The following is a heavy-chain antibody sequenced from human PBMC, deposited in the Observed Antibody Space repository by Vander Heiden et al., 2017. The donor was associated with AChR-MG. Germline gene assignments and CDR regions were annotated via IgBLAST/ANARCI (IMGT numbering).Heavy chain of an antibody. CDR3: AKSGGWHFDY. D-gene: IGHD6-19*01. CDR2: ISYDGSNK. CDR1: GFTFSGYG. J-gene: IGHJ4*02. V-gene: IGHV3-30*18. Sequence: QVQLVESGGGVVQPGRSLRLSCAAPGFTFSGYGMHWVRQAPGKGLEWVAVISYDGSNKYYADSVKGRFTISRDNSKNTLYLQMNSLRAEDTAVYYCAKSGGWHFDYWGQGTLVTVSS.